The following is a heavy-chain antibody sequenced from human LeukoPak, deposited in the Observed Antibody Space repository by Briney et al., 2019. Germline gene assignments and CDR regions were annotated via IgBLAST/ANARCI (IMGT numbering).Heavy chain of an antibody. Sequence: GGSLRLSCAASGSTFSGYVMTWVRQAPGKGLEWVSSISDSGGSTYYADSVKGRFTISRDNSKNTLYLQMSSLRAEDTAVYYCAKDRAYDYTPVGYWGQGTLVTVSS. CDR3: AKDRAYDYTPVGY. CDR2: ISDSGGST. J-gene: IGHJ4*02. CDR1: GSTFSGYV. V-gene: IGHV3-23*01. D-gene: IGHD3-16*01.